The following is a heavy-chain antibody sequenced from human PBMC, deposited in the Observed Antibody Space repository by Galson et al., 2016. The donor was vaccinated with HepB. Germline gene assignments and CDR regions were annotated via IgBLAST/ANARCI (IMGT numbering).Heavy chain of an antibody. V-gene: IGHV3-21*01. CDR3: ARDQEQLADPDYYYYYALDV. J-gene: IGHJ6*02. CDR2: ISPSSRYI. D-gene: IGHD1-1*01. CDR1: GFSFSSYT. Sequence: SLRLSCAASGFSFSSYTFNWVRQAPGKGLEWVSSISPSSRYIYYADSLKGRFTISRYNAKNSLYLQMNSLRADDTGVYFCARDQEQLADPDYYYYYALDVWGQGTPVTVSS.